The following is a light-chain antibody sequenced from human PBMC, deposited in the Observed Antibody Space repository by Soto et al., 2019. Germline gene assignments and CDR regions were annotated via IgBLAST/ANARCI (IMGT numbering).Light chain of an antibody. CDR1: SGDVGGYNY. CDR2: AVT. J-gene: IGLJ3*02. Sequence: QSALTQPASVSGSPGQSITISCTGTSGDVGGYNYVSWYQQSPGKVPKLIIYAVTNRPSGVSNRFSCSKSGNTASLTISRLQAEDEADYYCSSYITSGTRVFGGGTKVTVL. CDR3: SSYITSGTRV. V-gene: IGLV2-14*01.